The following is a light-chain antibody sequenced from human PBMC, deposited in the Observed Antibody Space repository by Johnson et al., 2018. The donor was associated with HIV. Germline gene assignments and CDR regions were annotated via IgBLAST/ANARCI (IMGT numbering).Light chain of an antibody. Sequence: VLTQPPSVSAAPGQKVAISCSGSSSNIGNNYVSWYQQLPGTAPKLLIYDDYKRRSGIPDRFSGSKSGPSATLGITGLPTGDEADYYCGIWDTRLSTGGVFGTGTKVTVL. CDR1: SSNIGNNY. CDR2: DDY. CDR3: GIWDTRLSTGGV. J-gene: IGLJ1*01. V-gene: IGLV1-51*01.